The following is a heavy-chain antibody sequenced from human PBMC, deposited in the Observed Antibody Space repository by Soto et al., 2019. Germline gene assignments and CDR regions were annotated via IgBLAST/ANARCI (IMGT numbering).Heavy chain of an antibody. CDR1: GGSMTCYY. D-gene: IGHD2-15*01. V-gene: IGHV4-59*01. J-gene: IGHJ4*02. CDR2: IYYSGNT. Sequence: SETLSLTCGVSGGSMTCYYWTWIRQTPGKGLEWIGFIYYSGNTDYNPSLTSRVTISVDTSKKEISLKLNSVSAADTAVYYCARVVRYCSAGSCPWYSNCCGQGSLVTVSS. CDR3: ARVVRYCSAGSCPWYSNC.